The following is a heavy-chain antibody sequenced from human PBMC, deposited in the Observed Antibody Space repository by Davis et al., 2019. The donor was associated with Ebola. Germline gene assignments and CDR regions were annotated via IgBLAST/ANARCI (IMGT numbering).Heavy chain of an antibody. V-gene: IGHV1-69*13. Sequence: SVKVSCKASGGTFSSYAISWVRQAPGQGLEWMGGIIPIFGTANYAQKFQGRVTITADESTSTAYMELSSLRSEDTAVYYCARDHKVRGVFGTSLGVWGQGTTVTVSS. D-gene: IGHD3-10*01. CDR2: IIPIFGTA. CDR3: ARDHKVRGVFGTSLGV. J-gene: IGHJ6*02. CDR1: GGTFSSYA.